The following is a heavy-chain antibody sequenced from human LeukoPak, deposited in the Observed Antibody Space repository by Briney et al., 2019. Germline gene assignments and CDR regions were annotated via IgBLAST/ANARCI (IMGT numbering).Heavy chain of an antibody. D-gene: IGHD6-13*01. CDR2: IYTSGST. V-gene: IGHV4-61*02. CDR1: GGSISSRSYY. Sequence: PSETLSLTCTVSGGSISSRSYYWSWIRQPAGKGLEWIGRIYTSGSTNYNPSLKSRVTISVDTSKNQFSLKLSSVTAADTAVYYCARGMKLWAAAGSPWFDPWGQGTLVTVSS. CDR3: ARGMKLWAAAGSPWFDP. J-gene: IGHJ5*02.